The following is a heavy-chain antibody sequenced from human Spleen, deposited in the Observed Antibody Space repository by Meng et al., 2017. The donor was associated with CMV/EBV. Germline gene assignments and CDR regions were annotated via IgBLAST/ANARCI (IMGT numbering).Heavy chain of an antibody. D-gene: IGHD2-8*01. Sequence: ESLKISCAASGFTFTDAWMSWVRQAPGKGLEWIATIYHSGSTYYNPPLKSRVTISKDTSKNHFSLKLSSVTAADTAVYYCARGPFCINGVCPYYLDYWGQGTLVTVSS. CDR3: ARGPFCINGVCPYYLDY. CDR2: IYHSGST. J-gene: IGHJ4*02. V-gene: IGHV4-38-2*01. CDR1: GFTFTDAW.